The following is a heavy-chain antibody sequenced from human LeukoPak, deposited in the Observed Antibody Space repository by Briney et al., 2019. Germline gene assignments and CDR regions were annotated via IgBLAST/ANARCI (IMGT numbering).Heavy chain of an antibody. CDR2: IKSKTDGGTT. V-gene: IGHV3-15*01. Sequence: GGSLRLSCAASGFTFSDYYMSWIRQAPGKGLEWVGRIKSKTDGGTTDYAAPVKGRFTISRDDSKNTLYLQMNSLKTEDTAVYYCTTDTDLVGAIAEVDYWGQGTLVTVSS. CDR3: TTDTDLVGAIAEVDY. D-gene: IGHD1-26*01. CDR1: GFTFSDYY. J-gene: IGHJ4*02.